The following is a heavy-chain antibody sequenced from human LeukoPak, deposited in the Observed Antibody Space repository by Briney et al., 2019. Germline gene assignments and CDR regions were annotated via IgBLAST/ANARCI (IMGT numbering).Heavy chain of an antibody. Sequence: PGGSLTLSCAASGFTLSYSGMHWLRQAPGEGVEWVAVMWYDGGSQYYAHPVKGRFTISRENSKNTLYLQMNSLRAEDTAVYDCGRSSSYGVDYWGGGTQVAVCS. D-gene: IGHD2-8*01. V-gene: IGHV3-33*01. CDR1: GFTLSYSG. J-gene: IGHJ4*02. CDR2: MWYDGGSQ. CDR3: GRSSSYGVDY.